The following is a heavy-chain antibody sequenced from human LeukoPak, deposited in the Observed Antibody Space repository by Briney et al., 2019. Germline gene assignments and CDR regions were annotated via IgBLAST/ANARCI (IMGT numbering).Heavy chain of an antibody. Sequence: GGSLRLSCEASGFIFDDYGMHWVRQAPGKGLEWVSGISRNNARGYAGSVRGRVTISRDNARISLYLQMNSLREEDTALYYCAKEDVTRKGYMDVWGKGTTVTVSS. CDR1: GFIFDDYG. CDR2: ISRNNAR. D-gene: IGHD1-14*01. J-gene: IGHJ6*04. V-gene: IGHV3-9*01. CDR3: AKEDVTRKGYMDV.